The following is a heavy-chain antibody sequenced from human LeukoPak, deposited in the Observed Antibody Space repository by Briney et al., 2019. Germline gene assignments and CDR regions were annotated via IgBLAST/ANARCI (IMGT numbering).Heavy chain of an antibody. CDR3: ARDQYRWELS. Sequence: SETLSLTCAVYGGSFSGYYWSWIRQPPGKGLEWIGEINHSGSTNYNPSLKSRVTISVDTSKNQFSLKLSSVTAADTAVYYCARDQYRWELSWGQGTLVTVSS. V-gene: IGHV4-34*01. J-gene: IGHJ5*02. CDR2: INHSGST. D-gene: IGHD1-26*01. CDR1: GGSFSGYY.